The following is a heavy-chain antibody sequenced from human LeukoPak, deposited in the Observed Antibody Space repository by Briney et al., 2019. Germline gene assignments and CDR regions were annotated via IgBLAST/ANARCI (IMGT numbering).Heavy chain of an antibody. CDR3: ARGRGSHYYDSSGYYSRMDV. CDR2: IIPIFGTA. V-gene: IGHV1-69*13. Sequence: SVKVSCKASGGTFSSYAISWVRQAPGQGREWMGGIIPIFGTANYAQKFQGRVTITADESTSTAYMELSSLRSEDTAVYYCARGRGSHYYDSSGYYSRMDVWGQGTTVTVSS. D-gene: IGHD3-22*01. CDR1: GGTFSSYA. J-gene: IGHJ6*02.